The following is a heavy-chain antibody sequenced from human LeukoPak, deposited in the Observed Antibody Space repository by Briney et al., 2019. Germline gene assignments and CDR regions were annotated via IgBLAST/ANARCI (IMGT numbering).Heavy chain of an antibody. J-gene: IGHJ5*02. V-gene: IGHV4-59*01. CDR1: GGSISSYY. Sequence: SETLSLTCTVSGGSISSYYWTWIRQPPGKGLEWIGYIYCSGSTNYNPSLKSRVTISVDTSNNQFSLKLSSVTAADTAVYYCARGPPGGQFDPWGQGTLVTVSS. D-gene: IGHD3-10*01. CDR2: IYCSGST. CDR3: ARGPPGGQFDP.